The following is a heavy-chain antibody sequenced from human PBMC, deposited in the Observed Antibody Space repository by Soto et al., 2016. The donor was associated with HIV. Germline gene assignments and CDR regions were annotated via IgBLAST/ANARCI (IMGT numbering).Heavy chain of an antibody. J-gene: IGHJ6*02. Sequence: EVQLVESGGGLVQPGGSLRLSCAASGFTFSSYSMNWVRQAPGKGLEWVSYISSSSSTIYYADSVKGRFTISRDNAKNSLYLQMNSLRAEDTAVYYCAWSIGIVGATYGMDVWGQGTTVTVSS. CDR1: GFTFSSYS. CDR3: AWSIGIVGATYGMDV. CDR2: ISSSSSTI. D-gene: IGHD1-26*01. V-gene: IGHV3-48*04.